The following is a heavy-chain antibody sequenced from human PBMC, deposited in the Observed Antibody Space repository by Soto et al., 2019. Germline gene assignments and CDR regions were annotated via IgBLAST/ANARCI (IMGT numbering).Heavy chain of an antibody. CDR2: IYYSGST. J-gene: IGHJ6*02. D-gene: IGHD4-4*01. Sequence: QVQLQESGPGLVKPSETLSLTCTVSGGSVNSGSYFWTWIRQPPGKGLEWIGYIYYSGSTNYNPSLKSRVTISIDTSKNQFSLKVSSVTAADTAVYYCARDRRVTTSDYSYDMDVWGPGTTVTVSS. V-gene: IGHV4-61*01. CDR3: ARDRRVTTSDYSYDMDV. CDR1: GGSVNSGSYF.